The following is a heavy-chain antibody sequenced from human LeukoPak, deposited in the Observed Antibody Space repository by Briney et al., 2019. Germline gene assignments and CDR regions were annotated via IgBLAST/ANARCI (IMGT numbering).Heavy chain of an antibody. D-gene: IGHD3-22*01. CDR3: ARDYYDSSGYSYDAFVI. Sequence: TGGSLRLSCATSRFILSSYWMTWVRRTPGKGLEWVTSINQDGSDKYYVDSVKGRFTISRDNAKNSLHLQMNSVSTGDAAVFQCARDYYDSSGYSYDAFVIWGQGRMVTVSS. CDR2: INQDGSDK. J-gene: IGHJ3*02. V-gene: IGHV3-7*03. CDR1: RFILSSYW.